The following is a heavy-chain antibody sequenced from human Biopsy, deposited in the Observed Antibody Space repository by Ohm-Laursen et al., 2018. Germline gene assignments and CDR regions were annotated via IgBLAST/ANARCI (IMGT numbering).Heavy chain of an antibody. D-gene: IGHD3-10*01. CDR2: FDHEERKT. Sequence: VASVKVSCKVSGYTLTELSIHWVRQTGGKGLEWMGGFDHEERKTVYAEKFQGRVTITEDTSTDTVYMEVTSLRSDDTAVYYCATGPYYDTRFYYNVRPFDFWGQGTLVTVSS. J-gene: IGHJ4*02. CDR1: GYTLTELS. V-gene: IGHV1-24*01. CDR3: ATGPYYDTRFYYNVRPFDF.